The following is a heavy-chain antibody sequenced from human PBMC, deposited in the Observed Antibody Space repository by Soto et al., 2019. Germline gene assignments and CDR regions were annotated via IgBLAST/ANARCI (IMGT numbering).Heavy chain of an antibody. D-gene: IGHD3-3*01. CDR3: ASIVTYYDFWSVPDAFDI. Sequence: PGGSLRLSCAASGFTFSSYGMHWVRQAPGKGLEWVAVIWYDGSNKYYADSVKGRFTISRDNSKNTQYLQMNSLRAEDTAVYYCASIVTYYDFWSVPDAFDIWGQGTMVTVSS. V-gene: IGHV3-33*01. CDR1: GFTFSSYG. J-gene: IGHJ3*02. CDR2: IWYDGSNK.